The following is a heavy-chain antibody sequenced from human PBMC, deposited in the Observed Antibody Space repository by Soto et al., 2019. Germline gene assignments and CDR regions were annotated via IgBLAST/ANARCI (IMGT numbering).Heavy chain of an antibody. J-gene: IGHJ5*02. CDR1: GGSFSGYY. Sequence: SSETLSLTCAVYGGSFSGYYRSWIRQPPGKGLGWIGEINHSGSTNYNPSLKSRVTISVDTSKNQFSLKLSSVTAADTAVYYCARRPQWLVRPTHNWFDPWGQGTLVTVSS. CDR2: INHSGST. V-gene: IGHV4-34*01. D-gene: IGHD6-19*01. CDR3: ARRPQWLVRPTHNWFDP.